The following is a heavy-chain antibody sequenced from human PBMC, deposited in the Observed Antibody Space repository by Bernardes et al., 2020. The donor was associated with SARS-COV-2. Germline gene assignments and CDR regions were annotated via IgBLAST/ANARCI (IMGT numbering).Heavy chain of an antibody. J-gene: IGHJ5*02. CDR1: GFTFSTYA. Sequence: GGSLRLSCSASGFTFSTYAMHWVRQAPGKGLKYVSAISSNGGSTYYADSVKGRFTISRDNYKNTLYLQMSSLRAEDTAVYYCVKGGRYNWRHNWFDPWGQGTLVTVS. CDR2: ISSNGGST. V-gene: IGHV3-64D*06. D-gene: IGHD1-20*01. CDR3: VKGGRYNWRHNWFDP.